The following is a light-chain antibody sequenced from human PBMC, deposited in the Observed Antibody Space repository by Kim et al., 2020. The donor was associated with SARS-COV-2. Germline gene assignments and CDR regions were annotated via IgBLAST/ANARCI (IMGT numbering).Light chain of an antibody. J-gene: IGKJ1*01. CDR1: QSVSSSY. V-gene: IGKV3-20*01. CDR3: ERYGSSPWT. Sequence: SPGERATLSCRARQSVSSSYFAWYQQKPGQTPRLLIYGASRTAPGIPDRFCGSGCGTDFTLTISRLEPQDFAVYYCERYGSSPWTFGQGTKVDI. CDR2: GAS.